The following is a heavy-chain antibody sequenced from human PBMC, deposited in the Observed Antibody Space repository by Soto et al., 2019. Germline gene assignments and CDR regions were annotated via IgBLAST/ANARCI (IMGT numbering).Heavy chain of an antibody. CDR1: GFTFSSYG. J-gene: IGHJ6*02. CDR3: AKVLPVTTFADYYYGMDV. Sequence: VGSLRHSCAASGFTFSSYGMHWVRQAPGKGLEWVAVISYDGSNKYYADSVKGRFTISRDNSKNTLYLQMNSLRAEDTAVYYCAKVLPVTTFADYYYGMDVWGQGTTVTVSS. CDR2: ISYDGSNK. D-gene: IGHD4-17*01. V-gene: IGHV3-30*18.